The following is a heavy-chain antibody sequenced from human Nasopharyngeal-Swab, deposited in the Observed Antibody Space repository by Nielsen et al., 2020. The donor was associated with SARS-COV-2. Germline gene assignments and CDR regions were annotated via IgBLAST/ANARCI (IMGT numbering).Heavy chain of an antibody. J-gene: IGHJ4*02. CDR2: IDPSDSYT. CDR1: GYSFTSYW. V-gene: IGHV5-10-1*01. Sequence: GESLKISCKGSGYSFTSYWISWVRQMPGKGLEWMGRIDPSDSYTNYSPSFQGHVTISADKSISTAFLQWSSLKASDTAMYYCARHSYHPGYSSGWYTPFDYWGQGTLVTVSS. CDR3: ARHSYHPGYSSGWYTPFDY. D-gene: IGHD6-19*01.